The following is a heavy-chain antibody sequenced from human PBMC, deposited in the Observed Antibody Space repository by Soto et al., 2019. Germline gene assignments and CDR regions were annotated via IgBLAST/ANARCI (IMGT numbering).Heavy chain of an antibody. D-gene: IGHD1-26*01. Sequence: GGSLRLSCGASGFTFSDYYMSWSRQAPGKGLEWVSYISSSGSTIYYADSVKGRFTISRDNAKNSLYLQMNRLRAEDTAVYYCEASIVGADFDYWGQGTLVTVSS. CDR2: ISSSGSTI. CDR1: GFTFSDYY. J-gene: IGHJ4*02. CDR3: EASIVGADFDY. V-gene: IGHV3-11*01.